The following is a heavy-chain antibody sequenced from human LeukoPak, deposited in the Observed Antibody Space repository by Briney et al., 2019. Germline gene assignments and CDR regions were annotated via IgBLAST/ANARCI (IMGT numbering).Heavy chain of an antibody. Sequence: GGSLRLSCAASGFTFSNAWMSWVRQAPGEGLEWGGRIKSKTDGGTTDYAAPVKGRFTISRDDSKNTLYLQMNSLKTEDTAVYYCTTLMVRGIYWGQGTLVTVSS. CDR3: TTLMVRGIY. CDR1: GFTFSNAW. V-gene: IGHV3-15*01. D-gene: IGHD3-10*01. CDR2: IKSKTDGGTT. J-gene: IGHJ4*02.